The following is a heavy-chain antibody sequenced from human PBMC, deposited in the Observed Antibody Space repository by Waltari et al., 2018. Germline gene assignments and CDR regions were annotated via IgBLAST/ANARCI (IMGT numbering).Heavy chain of an antibody. CDR3: ARAKFWVAAAGFDY. D-gene: IGHD6-13*01. V-gene: IGHV4-59*10. J-gene: IGHJ4*02. CDR1: GGSFSGYY. CDR2: IYTSGST. Sequence: QVQLQQWGAGLLKPSETLSLTCAVYGGSFSGYYWSWIRQPAGKGLEWIGRIYTSGSTDYNPALKSRVTISVDTSKNQFSLKLSSVTAADTAVYYCARAKFWVAAAGFDYWGQGTLVTVSS.